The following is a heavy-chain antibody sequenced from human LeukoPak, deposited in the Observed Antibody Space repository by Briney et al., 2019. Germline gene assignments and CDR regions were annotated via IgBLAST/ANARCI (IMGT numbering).Heavy chain of an antibody. CDR2: IYYSGST. J-gene: IGHJ5*02. CDR3: ARIVGAPNWFDP. Sequence: SETLSLTCTVSGGSISSSSYYWGWIRQPPGEGLEWIGSIYYSGSTYYNPSLESRVTISVDTSKNQFSLRLSSVTAADTAVYYCARIVGAPNWFDPWGQGTLVTVSS. V-gene: IGHV4-39*07. CDR1: GGSISSSSYY. D-gene: IGHD1-26*01.